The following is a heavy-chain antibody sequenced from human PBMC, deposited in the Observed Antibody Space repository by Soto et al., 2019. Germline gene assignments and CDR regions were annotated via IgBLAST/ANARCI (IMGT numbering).Heavy chain of an antibody. CDR2: ISHDGNNK. CDR1: GLTFSSYV. J-gene: IGHJ4*02. Sequence: QVQLVEPGGGVVQPGRSLRLSCAASGLTFSSYVMHWFRQTPGRGLEWVAFISHDGNNKYYADSVKRRFTISRDNSENPLYRRMDSLRAEDTAVYDCSRDDEGGSDCDRGYWCQGTLVSVSS. V-gene: IGHV3-30-3*01. D-gene: IGHD1-26*01. CDR3: SRDDEGGSDCDRGY.